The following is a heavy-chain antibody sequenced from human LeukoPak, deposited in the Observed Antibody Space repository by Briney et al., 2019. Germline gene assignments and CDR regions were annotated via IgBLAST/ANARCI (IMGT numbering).Heavy chain of an antibody. CDR3: AREVDPTLNNDY. V-gene: IGHV3-7*01. Sequence: GGPLRLSCAASGFTFSSYWMSWVRQAPGKGLKWVANIKQDGSEKYYVDSVKGRFTISRDNAKNSLYLQMNSLRAEDTAMYYCAREVDPTLNNDYWGQGTLVTVSS. J-gene: IGHJ4*02. CDR2: IKQDGSEK. D-gene: IGHD2/OR15-2a*01. CDR1: GFTFSSYW.